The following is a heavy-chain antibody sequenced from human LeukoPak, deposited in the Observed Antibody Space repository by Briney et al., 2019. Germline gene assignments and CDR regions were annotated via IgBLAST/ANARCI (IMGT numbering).Heavy chain of an antibody. Sequence: SETLSLTCTVSGGSISSYYWSWIRQPPGKGLEWIGYIYYSGSINYNPSLKSRVTISVDTSKNQFSLKLSSVTAADTAVYYCAATATLTQGVDYWGQGTLVTVSS. J-gene: IGHJ4*02. D-gene: IGHD2-15*01. V-gene: IGHV4-59*01. CDR2: IYYSGSI. CDR3: AATATLTQGVDY. CDR1: GGSISSYY.